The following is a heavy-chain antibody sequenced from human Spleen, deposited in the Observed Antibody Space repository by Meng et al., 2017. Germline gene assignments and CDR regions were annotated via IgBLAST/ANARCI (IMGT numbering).Heavy chain of an antibody. J-gene: IGHJ4*02. Sequence: QVQLQESGPGLVKPSETLSLTCTVSGGSISSRSYYWGWIRQHPGEGLEWIGYIHSSGSTYYNPSLRRRVMVSLDTSKNQFSLRLSSVTAADTAIYYCARRGGDYLEVYFDYWGQGSLVTVSS. D-gene: IGHD4-17*01. CDR1: GGSISSRSYY. CDR3: ARRGGDYLEVYFDY. CDR2: IHSSGST. V-gene: IGHV4-31*03.